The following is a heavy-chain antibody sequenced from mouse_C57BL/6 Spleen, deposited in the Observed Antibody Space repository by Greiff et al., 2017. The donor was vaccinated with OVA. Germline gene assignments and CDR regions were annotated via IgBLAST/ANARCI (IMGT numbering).Heavy chain of an antibody. CDR3: ARWHYGSSSFAY. D-gene: IGHD1-1*01. J-gene: IGHJ3*01. CDR2: LNPNNGGT. CDR1: GYTFTDYN. V-gene: IGHV1-22*01. Sequence: EVQLQQSGPELVKPGASVKMSCKASGYTFTDYNMHWVKQSHGKSLEWIGYLNPNNGGTSYNQKFKGKATLTVNKSSSTAYMELRSLTSEDSAVYYCARWHYGSSSFAYWGQGTLVTVSA.